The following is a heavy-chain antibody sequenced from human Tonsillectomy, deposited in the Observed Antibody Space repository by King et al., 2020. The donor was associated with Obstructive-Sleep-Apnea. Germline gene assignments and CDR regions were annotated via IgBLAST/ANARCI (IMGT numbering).Heavy chain of an antibody. CDR2: ISSSSSTI. D-gene: IGHD3-22*01. CDR1: GFTFSSYS. CDR3: AKCKPHQMYDSSGYLIDY. Sequence: VQLVESGGGLVQPGGSLRLSCAASGFTFSSYSMNWVRQAPGKGVEWVSYISSSSSTIYDADSVNGRITISRDNAKNSLYLQMNSLRAEDTAVYYCAKCKPHQMYDSSGYLIDYWGQGTLVTVSS. J-gene: IGHJ4*02. V-gene: IGHV3-48*04.